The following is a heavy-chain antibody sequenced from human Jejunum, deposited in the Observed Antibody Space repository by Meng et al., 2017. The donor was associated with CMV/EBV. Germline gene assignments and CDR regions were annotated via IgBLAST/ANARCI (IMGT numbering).Heavy chain of an antibody. Sequence: FSNYSMNWVRQAPGKGLECVSSITTSGSYIYYANSVKGRFTISRDNAKNSLFLQMDSLRAEDTAVYYCARDTAIDPAMAGAFDYWGQGTLVTVSS. D-gene: IGHD5-18*01. V-gene: IGHV3-21*01. CDR1: FSNYS. J-gene: IGHJ4*02. CDR2: ITTSGSYI. CDR3: ARDTAIDPAMAGAFDY.